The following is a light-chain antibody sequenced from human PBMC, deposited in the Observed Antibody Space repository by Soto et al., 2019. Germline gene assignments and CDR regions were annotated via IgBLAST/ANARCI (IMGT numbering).Light chain of an antibody. CDR2: GDN. V-gene: IGLV1-51*01. Sequence: QSVLTQPPSVSAAPGQKVTISCSGSSSNIGGNSVSWYQQLPGTAPKLLTYGDNKRPSGIPDRFSGSKSGTSATLGITGFQTGDEADYYCGSWDSSLSAYVFGTGTKVTVL. CDR1: SSNIGGNS. J-gene: IGLJ1*01. CDR3: GSWDSSLSAYV.